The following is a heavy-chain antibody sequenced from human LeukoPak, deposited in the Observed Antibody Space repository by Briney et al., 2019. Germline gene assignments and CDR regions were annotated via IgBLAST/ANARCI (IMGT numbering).Heavy chain of an antibody. CDR2: IWYDGSYI. V-gene: IGHV3-33*06. D-gene: IGHD3-3*01. J-gene: IGHJ5*02. CDR3: AKIFQFTAATRTGLDP. CDR1: GFTISLYD. Sequence: PGGSLRLSCAASGFTISLYDMHWVRQAPGKGLDWVAVIWYDGSYIYYSDSVKGRFTISRDNSKNTMYLQMNSLRAEDTAVYYCAKIFQFTAATRTGLDPWGTEPRHTVSP.